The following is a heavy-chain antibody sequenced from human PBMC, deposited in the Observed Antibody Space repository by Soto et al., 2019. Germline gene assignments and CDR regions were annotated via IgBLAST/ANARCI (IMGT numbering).Heavy chain of an antibody. J-gene: IGHJ6*02. CDR1: GGSFSGYF. CDR3: ARDLSGYYYGMDV. Sequence: SETLSLTCAVYGGSFSGYFWNWVRQPPGKGLEWIGEINHSGSTKYNPSLTRRVTLSVDTSKNQFSLRVFSVTAADTAVYYCARDLSGYYYGMDVWGQGTTVTVSS. V-gene: IGHV4-34*01. CDR2: INHSGST.